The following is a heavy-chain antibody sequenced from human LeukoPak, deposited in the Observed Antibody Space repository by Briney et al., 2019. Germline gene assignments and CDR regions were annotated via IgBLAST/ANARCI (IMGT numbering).Heavy chain of an antibody. CDR1: GFTFSSYA. CDR2: ISGSGGST. Sequence: PGGSLRLSCAASGFTFSSYAMSWVRQAPGKGLEWVSAISGSGGSTYYADSVKGRFTISRDNSKNTLYLQMNSLRAEDTAVYYCAKDLLGGSSGYYFSSLFFDYWGQGTLVTVSS. J-gene: IGHJ4*02. CDR3: AKDLLGGSSGYYFSSLFFDY. D-gene: IGHD3-22*01. V-gene: IGHV3-23*01.